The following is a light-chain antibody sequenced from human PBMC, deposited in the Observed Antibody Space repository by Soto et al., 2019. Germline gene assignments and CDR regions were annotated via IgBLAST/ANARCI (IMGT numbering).Light chain of an antibody. CDR2: GSS. V-gene: IGKV2D-26*01. J-gene: IGKJ4*01. CDR3: QQLKTYPLT. Sequence: KAGQSPHLLIYGSSNRFSGVPDRFSGGGSGTDFTLTVSSLQPEDFATYYCQQLKTYPLTFGGGTKVDI.